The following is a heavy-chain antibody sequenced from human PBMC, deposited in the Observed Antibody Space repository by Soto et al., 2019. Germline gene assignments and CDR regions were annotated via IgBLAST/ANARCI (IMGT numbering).Heavy chain of an antibody. CDR3: TRAAWFPYLSFY. Sequence: HPCGCMRLSCAASGLTFSRFELHWFRQAPGKGLEWISYISSSGSTAYYASSVEGRFTISRDNANNSVYLQMDSLRAEDTALYYCTRAAWFPYLSFYWGQGALVTV. CDR1: GLTFSRFE. V-gene: IGHV3-48*03. CDR2: ISSSGSTA. J-gene: IGHJ4*02. D-gene: IGHD3-10*01.